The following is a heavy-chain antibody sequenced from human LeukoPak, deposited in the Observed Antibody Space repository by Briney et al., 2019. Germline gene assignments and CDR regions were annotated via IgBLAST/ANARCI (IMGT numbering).Heavy chain of an antibody. CDR1: GGSISSYY. Sequence: SETLSLTCTVSGGSISSYYWSWIRQPPGKGLEWIGYIYYSGGTNYNPSLKSRVTISVDTSKNQFSLKLSSVTAADTAVYYCARPYSSNWYGAFDIWGQGTMVTVSS. V-gene: IGHV4-59*01. CDR3: ARPYSSNWYGAFDI. D-gene: IGHD6-13*01. CDR2: IYYSGGT. J-gene: IGHJ3*02.